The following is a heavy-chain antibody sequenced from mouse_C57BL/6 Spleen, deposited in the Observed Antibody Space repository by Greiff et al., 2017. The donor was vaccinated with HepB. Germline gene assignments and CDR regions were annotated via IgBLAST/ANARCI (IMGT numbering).Heavy chain of an antibody. V-gene: IGHV1-50*01. CDR1: GYTFTSYW. Sequence: QVQLQQPGAELVKPGASVKLSCKASGYTFTSYWMQWVKQRPGQGLEWIGEIDPSDSYTNYNQKFKGKATLTVDTSPSTAYMQLSSLTSEDSAVYYCASYSNYEGDYFDYWGQGTTLTVSS. D-gene: IGHD2-5*01. J-gene: IGHJ2*01. CDR2: IDPSDSYT. CDR3: ASYSNYEGDYFDY.